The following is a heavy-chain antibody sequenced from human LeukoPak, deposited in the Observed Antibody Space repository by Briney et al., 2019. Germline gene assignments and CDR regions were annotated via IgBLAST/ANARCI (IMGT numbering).Heavy chain of an antibody. CDR1: GYTFTSYG. V-gene: IGHV1-18*01. CDR2: ISAYNGNT. CDR3: AALGGDTDY. Sequence: ASVKVSCKASGYTFTSYGISWVRQAPGQGLEWMGWISAYNGNTNYAQKFQERVTITRDMSTSTAYMELSSLRSEDTAVYYCAALGGDTDYWGQGTLVTVSS. D-gene: IGHD2-21*01. J-gene: IGHJ4*02.